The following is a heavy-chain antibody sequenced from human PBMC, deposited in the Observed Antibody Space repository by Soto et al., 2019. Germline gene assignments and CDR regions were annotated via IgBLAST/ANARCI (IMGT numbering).Heavy chain of an antibody. J-gene: IGHJ6*03. CDR1: GFTFSSYA. D-gene: IGHD5-12*01. V-gene: IGHV3-23*01. CDR3: AKREGAWLRFNYYYYMDV. CDR2: ISGSGGST. Sequence: EVQLLESGGGLVQPGGSLRLSCAASGFTFSSYAMSWVRQAPGKGLEWVSAISGSGGSTYYADSVKGRFTISRDNSKNTLYLQMNSLRAEDTAVYYCAKREGAWLRFNYYYYMDVWGKGTTVTVSS.